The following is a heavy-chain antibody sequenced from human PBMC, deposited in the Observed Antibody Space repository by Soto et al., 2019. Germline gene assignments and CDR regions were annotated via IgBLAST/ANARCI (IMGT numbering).Heavy chain of an antibody. CDR1: GGTFSSYA. V-gene: IGHV1-69*13. Sequence: ASVKVSCKASGGTFSSYAISWVRQAPGQGLEWMGGIIPIFGTANYAQKFQGRVTITADESTSTAYMELSSLRSEDTAVYYCAIPQANSSGYYEVDYWGQGSLVTGSS. CDR2: IIPIFGTA. D-gene: IGHD3-22*01. CDR3: AIPQANSSGYYEVDY. J-gene: IGHJ4*02.